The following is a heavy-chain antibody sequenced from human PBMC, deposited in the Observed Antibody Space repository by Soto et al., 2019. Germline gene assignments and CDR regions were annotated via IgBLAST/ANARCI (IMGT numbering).Heavy chain of an antibody. CDR1: GYTFSRNC. CDR2: ISPYKGNT. CDR3: ARDLDGSGNYYTDY. V-gene: IGHV1-18*01. J-gene: IGHJ4*02. D-gene: IGHD3-10*01. Sequence: VKVSCKTSGYTFSRNCNIWVRQAPGQGLEWMGWISPYKGNTYYAQRLQGRVTMTTDTSTSTAYMELRSLRSDDTAVYFCARDLDGSGNYYTDYWGQGTLVTVSS.